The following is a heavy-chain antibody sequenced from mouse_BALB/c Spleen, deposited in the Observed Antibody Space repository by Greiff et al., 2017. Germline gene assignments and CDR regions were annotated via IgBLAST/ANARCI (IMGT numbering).Heavy chain of an antibody. CDR3: ARGRYDY. J-gene: IGHJ2*01. D-gene: IGHD2-14*01. CDR2: INPSNGRT. CDR1: GYTFTSYW. V-gene: IGHV1S81*02. Sequence: QVQLQQPGAELVKPGASVKLSCKASGYTFTSYWMHWVKQRPGQGLEWIGEINPSNGRTNYNEKFKGKATLTADTSSSTAYMQLSSLTSEDSAVYFCARGRYDYWGQGTTLTVSS.